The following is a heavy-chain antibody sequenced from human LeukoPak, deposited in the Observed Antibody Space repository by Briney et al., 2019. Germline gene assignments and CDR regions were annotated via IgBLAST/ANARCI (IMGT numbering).Heavy chain of an antibody. CDR3: AKGLVVAATSPIDY. CDR2: ISGSGGST. D-gene: IGHD2-15*01. CDR1: GFTFSSHA. V-gene: IGHV3-23*01. Sequence: GGSLRLSCAASGFTFSSHAMSWVRQAPGKGLEWVSAISGSGGSTYYADSVKGRFTISRDNSKNTLYLQMNSLRAEDTAVYYCAKGLVVAATSPIDYWGQGTLVTVSS. J-gene: IGHJ4*02.